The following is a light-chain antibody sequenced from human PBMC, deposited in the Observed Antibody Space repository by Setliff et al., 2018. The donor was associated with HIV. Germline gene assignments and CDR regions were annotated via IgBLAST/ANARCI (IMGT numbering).Light chain of an antibody. CDR1: RSDIGAYNY. CDR2: DVT. CDR3: CSYAGVYGLRI. V-gene: IGLV2-11*01. Sequence: QSVLAQPRSVSGSPGQSVAISCTGTRSDIGAYNYVSWYQQHPGKVPKLIISDVTKRPSGVPDRFSGSKSGNTASLIISGLQTEDEADYYCCSYAGVYGLRIFGSGTKVTVL. J-gene: IGLJ1*01.